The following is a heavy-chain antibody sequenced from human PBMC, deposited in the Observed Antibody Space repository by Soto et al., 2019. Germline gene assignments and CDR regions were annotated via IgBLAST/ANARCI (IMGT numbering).Heavy chain of an antibody. CDR2: LYSGGTT. Sequence: GGSLRLSCAASGFIVSNSYMSWVRQAPGKGLEWVSILYSGGTTYYADSVKGRFTFSRDNAANTVFLQMNNLRVEDTAVYYCVRDRGGSYWLDPWGQGTLVTVS. CDR1: GFIVSNSY. V-gene: IGHV3-53*01. D-gene: IGHD1-26*01. CDR3: VRDRGGSYWLDP. J-gene: IGHJ5*02.